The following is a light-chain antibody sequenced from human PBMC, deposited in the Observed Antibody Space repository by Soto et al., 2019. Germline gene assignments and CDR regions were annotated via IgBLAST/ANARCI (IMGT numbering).Light chain of an antibody. CDR2: GAS. Sequence: EIVMTQSPAALSVSPGERATLSCRASQSVGSNVAWYQQKPGQAPRLLIYGASTRDTGVPARFSGSGSETECTLPISSLQSEDFAVYYCQKFDQWPWTFGQGTKVEIK. J-gene: IGKJ1*01. CDR3: QKFDQWPWT. CDR1: QSVGSN. V-gene: IGKV3-15*01.